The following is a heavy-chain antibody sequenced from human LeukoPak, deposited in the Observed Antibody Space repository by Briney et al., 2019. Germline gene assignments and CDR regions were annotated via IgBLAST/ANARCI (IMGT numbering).Heavy chain of an antibody. V-gene: IGHV3-7*01. CDR2: IKQDGSEK. CDR1: GFTFSSYW. Sequence: GGSLRLSCAASGFTFSSYWMSWVRQAPGKGLEWVANIKQDGSEKYYVDSVKGRFTISRDNAKNSLYLQMNSLRAEDTAVYYCARSYAEGVAGPFDYWGQGTLVTVSS. D-gene: IGHD6-19*01. CDR3: ARSYAEGVAGPFDY. J-gene: IGHJ4*02.